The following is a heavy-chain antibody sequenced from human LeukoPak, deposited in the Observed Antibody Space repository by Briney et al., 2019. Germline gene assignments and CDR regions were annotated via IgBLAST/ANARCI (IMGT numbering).Heavy chain of an antibody. CDR1: GYTFSTYW. J-gene: IGHJ5*02. Sequence: GESLKISCKGSGYTFSTYWIGWVRQVPGKGLEWMGIIYPGDSDARYSPSFQGQVTISADKSISTAYLQWSSLKASDTAMYHCARHPSPLLNEGFDPWGQGTLVTVSS. D-gene: IGHD1-1*01. CDR3: ARHPSPLLNEGFDP. CDR2: IYPGDSDA. V-gene: IGHV5-51*01.